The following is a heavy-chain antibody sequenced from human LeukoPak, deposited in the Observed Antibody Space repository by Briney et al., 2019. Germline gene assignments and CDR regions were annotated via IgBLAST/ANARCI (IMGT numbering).Heavy chain of an antibody. CDR3: ARDKRVAVAGTYIYYYYMDV. J-gene: IGHJ6*03. Sequence: SETLSLTCTVSGGSISSGRYYWGWIRQPPGKGLEWIGSIYYSGSTYYNPSLKSRVTISVDTSKNQFSLKLSSVTAADTAVYYCARDKRVAVAGTYIYYYYMDVWGNGTTVTTSS. V-gene: IGHV4-39*07. CDR1: GGSISSGRYY. CDR2: IYYSGST. D-gene: IGHD6-19*01.